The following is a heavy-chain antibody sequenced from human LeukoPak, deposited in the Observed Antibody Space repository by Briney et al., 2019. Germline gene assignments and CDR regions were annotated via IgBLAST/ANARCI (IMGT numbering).Heavy chain of an antibody. CDR3: ARAYGGNSGY. J-gene: IGHJ4*02. CDR1: GLPFSSYA. V-gene: IGHV3-30*03. Sequence: GGSLRLSCAASGLPFSSYAMHWVRQAPGKGLEWVALISYDGSNEHYADSVKGRFTISRDNSKNTLYLQVNSLRDEDTAVYYCARAYGGNSGYWGQGTLVTVSS. CDR2: ISYDGSNE. D-gene: IGHD4-23*01.